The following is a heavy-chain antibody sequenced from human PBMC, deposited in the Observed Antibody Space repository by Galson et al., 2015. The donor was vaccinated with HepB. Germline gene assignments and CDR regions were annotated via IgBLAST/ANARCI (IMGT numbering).Heavy chain of an antibody. D-gene: IGHD4-17*01. Sequence: SLRLSCAASGFTFSSYAMHWVRQAPGKGLEYVSAISSNGGSTYYADSVKGRFTISRDNSKNTLYLQMGSLRAEDMAVYYCAREGYGDYDEGWYFDLWGRGTLVTVSS. CDR1: GFTFSSYA. CDR3: AREGYGDYDEGWYFDL. CDR2: ISSNGGST. V-gene: IGHV3-64*02. J-gene: IGHJ2*01.